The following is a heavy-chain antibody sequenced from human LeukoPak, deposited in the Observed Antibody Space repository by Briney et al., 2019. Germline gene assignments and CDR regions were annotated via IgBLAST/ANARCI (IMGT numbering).Heavy chain of an antibody. CDR2: IYYSGST. J-gene: IGHJ6*03. CDR3: ARDYRRGYYYYMDV. Sequence: SETLSLTCTVSGGSISSYYWSWIRQPPGKGLEWIGYIYYSGSTNYNPSLKSRVTISVDTSKNQFSLKLSSVTAADTAVYYCARDYRRGYYYYMDVWGKGTTVTVSS. V-gene: IGHV4-59*01. CDR1: GGSISSYY.